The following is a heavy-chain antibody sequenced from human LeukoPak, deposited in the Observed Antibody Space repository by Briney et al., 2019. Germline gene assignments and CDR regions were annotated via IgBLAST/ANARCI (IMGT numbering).Heavy chain of an antibody. Sequence: PGGSLRLSCAASGFTFSSYAMSWVRQAPGKGLEWVSAITGGSTTFYADSVKGRFTISRDNSKNTVYLQMNSLRAEDTAVYYCAKGREWELPLDYWGQGTLVTVSS. J-gene: IGHJ4*02. CDR3: AKGREWELPLDY. CDR1: GFTFSSYA. CDR2: ITGGSTT. D-gene: IGHD1-26*01. V-gene: IGHV3-23*01.